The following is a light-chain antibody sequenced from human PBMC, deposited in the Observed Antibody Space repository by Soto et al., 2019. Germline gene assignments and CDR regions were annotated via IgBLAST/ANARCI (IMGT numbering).Light chain of an antibody. J-gene: IGLJ1*01. V-gene: IGLV2-11*01. CDR1: GNDVGAYNY. CDR2: EVT. Sequence: QSALTQPRSVSGSPGQSVTISCTGTGNDVGAYNYVSWHQQHPGKAPKLMIYEVTRRPSGVPDRFSGSKSGNTASLNVSGLQAEDEADYYCCSYADNNDYVFGTGTKVTVL. CDR3: CSYADNNDYV.